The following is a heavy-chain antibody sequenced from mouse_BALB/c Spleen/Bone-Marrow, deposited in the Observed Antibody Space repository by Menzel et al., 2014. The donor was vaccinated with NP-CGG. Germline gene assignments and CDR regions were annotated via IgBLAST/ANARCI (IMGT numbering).Heavy chain of an antibody. D-gene: IGHD2-14*01. CDR3: ARGDRYDVRFDY. CDR1: GYTFSSFW. CDR2: ILPGSDST. J-gene: IGHJ2*01. V-gene: IGHV1-9*01. Sequence: QVQLQQSGAELMKPGASVKISCKATGYTFSSFWIEWVKQRPGHGLEWIGEILPGSDSTNYSEKFKGKATFTADTSSNTAYMQLSSLTSEDSAVYYCARGDRYDVRFDYWGQGTTLTVSS.